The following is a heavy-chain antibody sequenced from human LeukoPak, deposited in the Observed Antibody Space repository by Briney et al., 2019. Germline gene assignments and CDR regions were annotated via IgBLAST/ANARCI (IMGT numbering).Heavy chain of an antibody. D-gene: IGHD6-6*01. CDR3: ARGGGYSSSYNWFDP. Sequence: SETLSLTCAVYGGSFSGYYWSWIRQPPGKGLEWIGEINHSGSTNYNPSLKSRVTTSVDTSKNQFSLKLSSVTAADTAVYYCARGGGYSSSYNWFDPWGQGTLVTVSS. V-gene: IGHV4-34*01. J-gene: IGHJ5*02. CDR2: INHSGST. CDR1: GGSFSGYY.